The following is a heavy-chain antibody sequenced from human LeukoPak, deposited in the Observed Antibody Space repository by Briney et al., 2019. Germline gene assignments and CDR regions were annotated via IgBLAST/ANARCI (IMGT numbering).Heavy chain of an antibody. CDR1: GFTFSSYV. CDR3: ASPYYGSGSYSNYRSGTPRDD. V-gene: IGHV3-30*04. Sequence: GGSLRLSCAASGFTFSSYVMHWVRQAPGKGLEWVAVISYDGSNKYYADSVKGRFTISRDNSKNTLYLQMNSLRAEDTAVYYRASPYYGSGSYSNYRSGTPRDDWGQGTLLTVPS. CDR2: ISYDGSNK. J-gene: IGHJ4*02. D-gene: IGHD3-10*01.